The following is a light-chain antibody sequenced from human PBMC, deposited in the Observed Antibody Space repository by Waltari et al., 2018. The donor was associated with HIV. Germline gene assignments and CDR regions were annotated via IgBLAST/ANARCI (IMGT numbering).Light chain of an antibody. V-gene: IGLV1-51*01. Sequence: QSVLTQPPSVSAAPGQKVTISCSGSSPNIGRNRVFWYQQLPGTAPKLLIYDNTKRPSGIPDRFSGSKSGTLATLGITGLQTGDEADYYCGTWDSSLSAVLFGGGTKLTVL. CDR1: SPNIGRNR. J-gene: IGLJ2*01. CDR3: GTWDSSLSAVL. CDR2: DNT.